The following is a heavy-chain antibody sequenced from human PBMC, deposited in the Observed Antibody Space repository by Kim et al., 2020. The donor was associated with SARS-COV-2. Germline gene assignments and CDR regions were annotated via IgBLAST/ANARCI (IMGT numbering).Heavy chain of an antibody. CDR1: GFTFTSSA. CDR3: AADVGYKRWYEPSHYYYYGMDV. CDR2: IVVGSGNT. V-gene: IGHV1-58*01. Sequence: SVKVSCKASGFTFTSSAVQWVRQARGQRLEWIGWIVVGSGNTNYAQKFQERVTITRDMSTSTAYMELSSLRSEDTAVYYCAADVGYKRWYEPSHYYYYGMDVWGQGTTVTVSS. D-gene: IGHD1-20*01. J-gene: IGHJ6*02.